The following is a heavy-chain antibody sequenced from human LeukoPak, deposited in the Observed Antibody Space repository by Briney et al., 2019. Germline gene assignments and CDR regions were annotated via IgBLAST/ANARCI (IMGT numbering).Heavy chain of an antibody. J-gene: IGHJ4*02. CDR2: ISGSGGST. D-gene: IGHD3-22*01. CDR1: GFTFSSYA. Sequence: PGGSLRLSCAASGFTFSSYAMSWVRQAPGKGLERVSAISGSGGSTYYADSVKGRFTISRDNSKNTLYLQMNSLRAEDTAVYYCAKGGYYDSSGYSTLRGYFDYWGQGTLVTVSS. CDR3: AKGGYYDSSGYSTLRGYFDY. V-gene: IGHV3-23*01.